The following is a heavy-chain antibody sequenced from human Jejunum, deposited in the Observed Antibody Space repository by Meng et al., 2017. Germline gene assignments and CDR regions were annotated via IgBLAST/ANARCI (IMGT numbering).Heavy chain of an antibody. CDR1: GFTFSAYA. D-gene: IGHD6-19*01. Sequence: GESLKISCAASGFTFSAYAMSWVRQAPGKGLEWVSSISGSGGSGNTQYAASVKGRFTISRDTSRNTLYLQINSLRVDDTALYYSVKETKSSSGWEFDFWGQGTLVTVSS. J-gene: IGHJ4*02. CDR2: ISGSGGSGNT. CDR3: VKETKSSSGWEFDF. V-gene: IGHV3-23*01.